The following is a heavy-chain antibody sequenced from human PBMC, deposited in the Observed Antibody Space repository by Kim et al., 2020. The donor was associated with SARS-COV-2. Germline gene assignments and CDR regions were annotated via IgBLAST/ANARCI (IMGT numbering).Heavy chain of an antibody. D-gene: IGHD5-12*01. CDR1: GFTFSSWT. CDR2: ISSSGTTI. Sequence: GGSLRLSCEVSGFTFSSWTMNWVRQAPGKGLEWVSYISSSGTTIYYTDSLKGRITVSRDNAKNFLYLQMDSQRADDTAVYYCARYKSGFGLDVWGQGALVTVSS. V-gene: IGHV3-48*04. J-gene: IGHJ4*02. CDR3: ARYKSGFGLDV.